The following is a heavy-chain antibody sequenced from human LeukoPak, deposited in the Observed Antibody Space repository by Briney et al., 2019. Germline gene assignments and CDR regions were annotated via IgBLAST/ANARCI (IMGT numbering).Heavy chain of an antibody. J-gene: IGHJ4*02. CDR2: IYHSGTT. V-gene: IGHV4-31*03. CDR1: GDSMTRGGYY. Sequence: SETLSLTCTVSGDSMTRGGYYWSWVRQHPGKGLEWVGFIYHSGTTLYNPSLESRATISVDTSQNQFSLKLTSATAADTAVYYCARAVDYRNYFDYWGQGTLVTVSS. D-gene: IGHD4-11*01. CDR3: ARAVDYRNYFDY.